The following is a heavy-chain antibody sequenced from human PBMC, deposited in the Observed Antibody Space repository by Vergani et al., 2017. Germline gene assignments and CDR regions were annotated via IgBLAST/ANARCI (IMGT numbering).Heavy chain of an antibody. D-gene: IGHD1-14*01. V-gene: IGHV3-33*01. J-gene: IGHJ5*02. CDR2: KWYDGNNK. CDR1: GFTFNQYG. Sequence: QVQLVESGGGVVQPGRSLRLSCAASGFTFNQYGMHWVRQAPGKGLEWVAVKWYDGNNKQYADPVKGRFTISRDNSKSTMYLQMNSLRDEDTGVYYCARDLRLLYNRFDPWGQGTLVTVSS. CDR3: ARDLRLLYNRFDP.